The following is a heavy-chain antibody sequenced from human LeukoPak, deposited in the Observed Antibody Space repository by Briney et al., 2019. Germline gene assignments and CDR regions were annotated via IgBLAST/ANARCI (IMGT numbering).Heavy chain of an antibody. Sequence: ASVKVSCKASGGTFSSYAISWVRQAPGQGREWMGRIIPIFGIANYTQKFQGRVTITADKSTSTAYMELSSLRSEDTAVYYCARDTYYYDSSGYQGLFDYWGRGTLVTVSS. J-gene: IGHJ4*02. V-gene: IGHV1-69*04. CDR1: GGTFSSYA. CDR2: IIPIFGIA. D-gene: IGHD3-22*01. CDR3: ARDTYYYDSSGYQGLFDY.